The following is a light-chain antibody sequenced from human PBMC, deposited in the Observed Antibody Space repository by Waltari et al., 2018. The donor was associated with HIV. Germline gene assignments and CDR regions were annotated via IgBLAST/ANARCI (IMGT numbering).Light chain of an antibody. J-gene: IGLJ3*02. CDR3: ATWDDSLNGRV. V-gene: IGLV1-44*01. Sequence: QSMLTQPPSASGTPGQRVTISCSGSSSNIGRNTVNWYQQLPGTAPKLLIYSSNHRPSGGPDRFSGSKSGTSASRASSGLQSEDEADYYCATWDDSLNGRVFGGGTKLTVL. CDR1: SSNIGRNT. CDR2: SSN.